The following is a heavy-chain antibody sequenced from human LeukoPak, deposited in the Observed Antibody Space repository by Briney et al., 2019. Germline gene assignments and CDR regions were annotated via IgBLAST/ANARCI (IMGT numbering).Heavy chain of an antibody. CDR1: GVTFSSYS. CDR3: ANHLACGSTSCPPFDS. V-gene: IGHV3-48*01. D-gene: IGHD2-2*01. J-gene: IGHJ4*02. CDR2: ISNSGDTI. Sequence: GGSLRLSCAASGVTFSSYSMNWLREAPGRGLEGGSYISNSGDTIFYADSVKGRFTISRDSAKNSLYLQMNSLRAEDTAVYYCANHLACGSTSCPPFDSWGQGTLVTVSS.